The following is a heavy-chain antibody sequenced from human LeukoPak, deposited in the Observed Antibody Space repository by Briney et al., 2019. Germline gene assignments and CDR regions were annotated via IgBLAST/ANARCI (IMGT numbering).Heavy chain of an antibody. V-gene: IGHV6-1*01. CDR2: TYYRSTWLN. Sequence: SQTLSLTCAISGDTVSSNTAAYNWLRLSPSRGLEWLGRTYYRSTWLNDYAPSVRGRITVSPDTSKNQFSLKLSSVTAADTAVYYCASLTVTGRRDYFDYWGQGTLVTVSS. D-gene: IGHD4-17*01. J-gene: IGHJ4*02. CDR3: ASLTVTGRRDYFDY. CDR1: GDTVSSNTAA.